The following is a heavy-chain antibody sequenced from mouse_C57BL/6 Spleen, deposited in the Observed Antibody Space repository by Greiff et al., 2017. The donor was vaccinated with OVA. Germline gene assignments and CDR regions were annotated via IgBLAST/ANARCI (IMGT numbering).Heavy chain of an antibody. V-gene: IGHV1-53*01. CDR3: ARRQLRLGGYFDY. CDR1: GYTFTSYW. Sequence: VQLQESGTELVKPGASVKLSCKASGYTFTSYWMHWVKQRPGQGLEWIGNINPSNGGTNYNEKFKSKATLTVDKSSSTAYMQLSSLTSEDSAVYYCARRQLRLGGYFDYWGQGTTLTVSS. D-gene: IGHD3-2*02. J-gene: IGHJ2*01. CDR2: INPSNGGT.